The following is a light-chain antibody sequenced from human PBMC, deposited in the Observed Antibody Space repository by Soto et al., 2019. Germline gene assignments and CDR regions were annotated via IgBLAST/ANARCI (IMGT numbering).Light chain of an antibody. J-gene: IGKJ1*01. CDR1: QSISTY. V-gene: IGKV1-39*01. CDR3: QHSYGTPRT. CDR2: AVS. Sequence: DIQMTHSPSSLSASVGDIVTITCRASQSISTYLNWYQHKPGKAPKVLIYAVSSLQSGVPSRFSGSGSGTDFTLTITSLQPEDSATYYCQHSYGTPRTFGQGTKVDIK.